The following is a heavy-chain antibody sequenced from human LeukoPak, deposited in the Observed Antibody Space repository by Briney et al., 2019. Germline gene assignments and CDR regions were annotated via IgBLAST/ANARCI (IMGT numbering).Heavy chain of an antibody. V-gene: IGHV3-7*01. Sequence: GGSLRLSCAASGFTVANDRMSWVRQAPGKGLEWVANIKQDGNEKYYVDSVKGRFLISRDNTKNSLYLQMNSLRVEDTAVYYCARDRGVVGTLDPWGQGTLVTVSS. CDR3: ARDRGVVGTLDP. CDR1: GFTVANDR. D-gene: IGHD3-10*01. J-gene: IGHJ5*02. CDR2: IKQDGNEK.